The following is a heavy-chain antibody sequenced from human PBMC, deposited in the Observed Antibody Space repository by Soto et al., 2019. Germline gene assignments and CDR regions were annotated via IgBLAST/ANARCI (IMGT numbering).Heavy chain of an antibody. D-gene: IGHD2-21*01. J-gene: IGHJ2*01. CDR2: IYYSGST. CDR1: GGSISSGDYY. Sequence: QVQLQESGPGLVKPSQTLSLTCTVSGGSISSGDYYWSWIRQHPGKGLEWIGYIYYSGSTYYNPSLKSRVTISVDTSKNQFSLKVSSVTAADTAVYYCASDNVAVEKPGAYFGLWGRGTLVTVSS. CDR3: ASDNVAVEKPGAYFGL. V-gene: IGHV4-31*03.